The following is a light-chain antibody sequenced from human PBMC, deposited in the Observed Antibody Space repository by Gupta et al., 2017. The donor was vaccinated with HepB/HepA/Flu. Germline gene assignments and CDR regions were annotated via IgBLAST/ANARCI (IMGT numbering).Light chain of an antibody. V-gene: IGKV3-20*01. J-gene: IGKJ2*04. CDR3: QQDGSSPCS. CDR1: QSVSSSY. Sequence: EIVLTQSPGTLSLSPGERATLSCRASQSVSSSYLAWYQQKPGQALRLLIYGASNRATGIPDKFSGSGSGSEFTLTISRLEPEEFAVYYCQQDGSSPCSFGQGTKLEIK. CDR2: GAS.